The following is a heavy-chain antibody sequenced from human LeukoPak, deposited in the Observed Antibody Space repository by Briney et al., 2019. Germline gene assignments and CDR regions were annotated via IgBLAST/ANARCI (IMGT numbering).Heavy chain of an antibody. V-gene: IGHV4-4*07. CDR1: GGSISNFY. CDR2: IYTSGST. J-gene: IGHJ4*02. Sequence: TSETLSLTCTVSGGSISNFYWSWIRQPAGKGLEWIGRIYTSGSTNYNPSLKSRVTMSVDTSKNQFSLKLSSVTAADTAVYYCARDVVAAPGTWDYWGQGTLVTVSS. D-gene: IGHD6-13*01. CDR3: ARDVVAAPGTWDY.